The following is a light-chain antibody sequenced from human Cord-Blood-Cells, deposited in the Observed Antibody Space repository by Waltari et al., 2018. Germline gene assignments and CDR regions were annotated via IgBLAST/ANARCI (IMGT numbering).Light chain of an antibody. Sequence: AILMTPPPSSFSAATGESVALTCRASQGSSRYLAWYQQKPGKAPKLQIYPASTLQSGVPSRFSGSGLETEFTLTISCLQSEDFATYYCQQYDSHPTFGGGPKVEIK. CDR2: PAS. CDR3: QQYDSHPT. CDR1: QGSSRY. V-gene: IGKV1-8*01. J-gene: IGKJ4*01.